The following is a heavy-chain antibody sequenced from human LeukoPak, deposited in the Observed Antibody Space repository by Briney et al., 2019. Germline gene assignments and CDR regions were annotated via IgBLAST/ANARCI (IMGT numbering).Heavy chain of an antibody. D-gene: IGHD1-26*01. J-gene: IGHJ4*02. CDR2: IKQDGTEK. V-gene: IGHV3-7*03. CDR3: AKGAGEWELLDFDY. CDR1: GFIFRSYW. Sequence: GGSLRLSCAASGFIFRSYWMSWVRQAPGKGLEWVANIKQDGTEKYYVDSVKGRFTISRDNSKNTLYLQMNSLRAEDTAVYYCAKGAGEWELLDFDYWGQGTLVTVSS.